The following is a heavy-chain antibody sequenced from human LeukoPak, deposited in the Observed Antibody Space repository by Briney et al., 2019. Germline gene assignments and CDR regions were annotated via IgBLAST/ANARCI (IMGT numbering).Heavy chain of an antibody. Sequence: ASVKVSCKASGYTFSNYGLNWVRQVPGQGLEWMGRIAAYSGNTNYAQKFQGRVTMTRDTSISTAYMELSRLRSDDTAVYYCASPGGGYLSDFDYWGQGTLVTVSS. V-gene: IGHV1-2*06. J-gene: IGHJ4*02. D-gene: IGHD3-22*01. CDR2: IAAYSGNT. CDR1: GYTFSNYG. CDR3: ASPGGGYLSDFDY.